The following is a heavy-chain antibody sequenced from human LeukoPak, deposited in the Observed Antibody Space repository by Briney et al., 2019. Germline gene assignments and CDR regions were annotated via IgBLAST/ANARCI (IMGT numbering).Heavy chain of an antibody. CDR2: INSDGSST. CDR1: GFTFSRYW. V-gene: IGHV3-74*01. D-gene: IGHD5-24*01. J-gene: IGHJ4*02. Sequence: GGSLRLSCAASGFTFSRYWMYWVRQAPGKGLVWVSRINSDGSSTSYADSVKGRFTISRDNAKNTLYLQTHGLRAEDTAVYYCTRGPDVFDYWGQGTLVTVSS. CDR3: TRGPDVFDY.